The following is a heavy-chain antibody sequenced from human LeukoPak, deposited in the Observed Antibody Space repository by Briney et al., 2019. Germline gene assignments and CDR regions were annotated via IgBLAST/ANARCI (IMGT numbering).Heavy chain of an antibody. Sequence: SQTLSLTCAISGDSVSSNSAAWNWIGQSPSRGLEWLGRTYYRSKWYNDYAVSVKSRITINPDTSKNQFSLQLNSVTPEDTAVYYCARDLRGHWNGPEVYYCMDVWGKGTTVTVSS. CDR2: TYYRSKWYN. D-gene: IGHD1-1*01. V-gene: IGHV6-1*01. CDR1: GDSVSSNSAA. J-gene: IGHJ6*03. CDR3: ARDLRGHWNGPEVYYCMDV.